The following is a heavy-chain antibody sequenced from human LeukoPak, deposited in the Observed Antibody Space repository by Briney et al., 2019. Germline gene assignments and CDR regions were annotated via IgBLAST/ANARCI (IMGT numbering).Heavy chain of an antibody. V-gene: IGHV3-23*01. CDR2: ISGSGGST. CDR3: AKGEAIFGVVISLS. J-gene: IGHJ5*02. Sequence: PGGSLRLSCAASGFTSSSYAMSWVRQAPGKGLEWVSAISGSGGSTYYADSVKGRFTISRDNSKNTLYLQMNSLRAEDTAVYYCAKGEAIFGVVISLSWGQGTLVTVSS. CDR1: GFTSSSYA. D-gene: IGHD3-3*01.